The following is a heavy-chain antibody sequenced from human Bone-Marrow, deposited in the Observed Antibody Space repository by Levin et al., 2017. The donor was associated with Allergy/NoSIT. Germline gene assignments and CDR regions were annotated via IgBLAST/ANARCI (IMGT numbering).Heavy chain of an antibody. J-gene: IGHJ6*02. Sequence: PGESLKISCKGSGYSFTSYWISWVRQMPGKGLEWMGRIDPSDSYTNYSPSFQGHVTISADKSISTAYLQWSSLKASDTAMYYCARQLNYGGNTWSFAYYYYGMDVWGQGTTVTVSS. V-gene: IGHV5-10-1*01. CDR3: ARQLNYGGNTWSFAYYYYGMDV. CDR2: IDPSDSYT. CDR1: GYSFTSYW. D-gene: IGHD4-23*01.